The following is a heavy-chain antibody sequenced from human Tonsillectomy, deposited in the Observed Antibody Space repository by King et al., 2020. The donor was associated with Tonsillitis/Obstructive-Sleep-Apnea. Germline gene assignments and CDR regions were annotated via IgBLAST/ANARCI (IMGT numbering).Heavy chain of an antibody. Sequence: QLQESGPGLVKPSETLSLTCTVSGGSISSYYWSWIRQPPGKGLEWIGYIFYSWSTNHNPSLKSRFTISVDTSKNQFSLKLSSVTAADTAVYYCARVGYSGYDYDYWGQGTLVTVSS. J-gene: IGHJ4*02. V-gene: IGHV4-59*01. CDR1: GGSISSYY. CDR3: ARVGYSGYDYDY. D-gene: IGHD5-12*01. CDR2: IFYSWST.